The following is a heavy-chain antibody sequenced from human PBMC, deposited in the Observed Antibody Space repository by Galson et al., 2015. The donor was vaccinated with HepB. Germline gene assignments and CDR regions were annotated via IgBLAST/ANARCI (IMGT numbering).Heavy chain of an antibody. D-gene: IGHD6-6*01. CDR3: AKDHRYSSSSFWYLDL. CDR2: ISWNSGSI. J-gene: IGHJ2*01. V-gene: IGHV3-9*01. CDR1: GFTFDDYA. Sequence: SLRLSCAASGFTFDDYAMHWVRQAPGKGLEWVSGISWNSGSIDHADSVRGRFTISRDNAKNSLYLQMNSLRPEDTALYYCAKDHRYSSSSFWYLDLWGRGTLVTVSS.